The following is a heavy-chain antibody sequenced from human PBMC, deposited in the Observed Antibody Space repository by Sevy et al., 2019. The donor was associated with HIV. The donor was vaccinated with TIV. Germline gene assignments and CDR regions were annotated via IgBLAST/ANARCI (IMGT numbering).Heavy chain of an antibody. Sequence: SETLSLTCTVSGGSISSSSYYWGWIRQPPGKGLEWIGSIYYSGSTYYNPSLKSRVTISVDTSKNQFSLKLSSVTAADTAVYYCARQGVYCYDSSGYYSEYYFDYWGQGTLVTVSS. CDR3: ARQGVYCYDSSGYYSEYYFDY. D-gene: IGHD3-22*01. V-gene: IGHV4-39*01. J-gene: IGHJ4*02. CDR1: GGSISSSSYY. CDR2: IYYSGST.